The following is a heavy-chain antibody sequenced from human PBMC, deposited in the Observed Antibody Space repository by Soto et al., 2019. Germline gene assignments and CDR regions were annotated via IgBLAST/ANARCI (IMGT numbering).Heavy chain of an antibody. Sequence: EVHLVESGGGLVQPGGSLRLSCVASGFTFKNTWMSWVRQAPGEGLEWVGRIKANTEGGTADYGPPVKGRFNISRDDSKSTLYLEMNSLKTEDTAIYYCTTALRWETGATSWGQGTLVTVSS. D-gene: IGHD5-12*01. CDR2: IKANTEGGTA. CDR3: TTALRWETGATS. V-gene: IGHV3-15*01. CDR1: GFTFKNTW. J-gene: IGHJ1*01.